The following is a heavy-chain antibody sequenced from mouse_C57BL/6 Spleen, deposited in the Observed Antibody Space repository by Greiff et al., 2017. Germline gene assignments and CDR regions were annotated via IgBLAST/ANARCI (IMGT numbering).Heavy chain of an antibody. CDR2: IWSGGST. Sequence: VKLMESGPGLVQPSQSLSITCTVSGFSLTSYGVHWVHQSPGKGLEWLGVIWSGGSTDYNAAFISRLSISKDNSKSQVFFKMNSLQADDTAIYYCARTPLRRGAMDYWGQGTSVTVSS. CDR1: GFSLTSYG. V-gene: IGHV2-2*01. D-gene: IGHD2-4*01. CDR3: ARTPLRRGAMDY. J-gene: IGHJ4*01.